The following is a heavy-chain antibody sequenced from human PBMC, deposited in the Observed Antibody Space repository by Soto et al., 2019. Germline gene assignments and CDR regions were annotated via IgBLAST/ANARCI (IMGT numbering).Heavy chain of an antibody. V-gene: IGHV1-69*02. CDR1: GGTFSNYT. CDR3: ACPRIAVAGIPLIPYFQH. Sequence: SVKVSCKASGGTFSNYTISWVRQAPGQGLEWMGRIIPTLGIANYAQKFQGRVTITADKSTSTAYMELSSLRSEDTAVYYCACPRIAVAGIPLIPYFQHWGQGTLVTVSS. J-gene: IGHJ1*01. D-gene: IGHD6-19*01. CDR2: IIPTLGIA.